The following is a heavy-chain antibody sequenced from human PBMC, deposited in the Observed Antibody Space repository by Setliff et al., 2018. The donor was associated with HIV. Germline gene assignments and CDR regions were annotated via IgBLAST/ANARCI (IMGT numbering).Heavy chain of an antibody. J-gene: IGHJ5*02. CDR1: GGTFSNYG. CDR2: IIPIFGTA. Sequence: VKVSCKAYGGTFSNYGISWVRQAPGQGLEWMGGIIPIFGTANYAQKFQGRVTITADASTSTAYMELSSLSSEDTAVYYCARDQPTVYYTSWYDSGEYNWFDPWGQGTLVTSPQ. V-gene: IGHV1-69*13. D-gene: IGHD6-13*01. CDR3: ARDQPTVYYTSWYDSGEYNWFDP.